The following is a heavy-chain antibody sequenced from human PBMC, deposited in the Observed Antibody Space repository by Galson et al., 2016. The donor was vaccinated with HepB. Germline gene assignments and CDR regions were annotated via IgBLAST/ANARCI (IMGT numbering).Heavy chain of an antibody. CDR3: ARGPGNYNRGREHYYGMDV. CDR1: GFIFRNYA. D-gene: IGHD3-10*01. Sequence: SLRLSCAASGFIFRNYAMPWVRQAPGKGLEWVSVISSDGSDKYYADSVKGRFTISRDNSKNTLYLHMNSLRGEDTAVYFCARGPGNYNRGREHYYGMDVWGQGTTVTVSS. CDR2: ISSDGSDK. J-gene: IGHJ6*02. V-gene: IGHV3-30*04.